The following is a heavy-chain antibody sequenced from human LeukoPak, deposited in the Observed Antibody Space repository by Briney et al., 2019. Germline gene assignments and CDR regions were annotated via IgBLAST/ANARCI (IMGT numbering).Heavy chain of an antibody. V-gene: IGHV3-21*01. D-gene: IGHD6-19*01. J-gene: IGHJ5*02. CDR3: ASRAVAGTLVDNWFDP. Sequence: GGSLRLSCAASGFTFSSYNMNWVRQAPGKGLAWVSSISSSSSYIYYADSVKGRFTISRDNARNSLYLQMNSLRAEDTAVYYCASRAVAGTLVDNWFDPWGQGTLVTVSS. CDR2: ISSSSSYI. CDR1: GFTFSSYN.